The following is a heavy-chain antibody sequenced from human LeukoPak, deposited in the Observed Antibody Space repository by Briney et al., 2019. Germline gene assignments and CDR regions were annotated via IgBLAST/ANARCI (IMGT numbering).Heavy chain of an antibody. V-gene: IGHV3-53*01. CDR2: FYSGGGT. D-gene: IGHD3-3*02. Sequence: PGGSLRLSCAVSGFTVSSNHMSWVRQAPGKGLEWVSVFYSGGGTHYADSVKGRFTISRDNSKNTLYLQMNSLRAEDTAVYYCARDSTGYWYFDLWGRGTLVSVSS. CDR1: GFTVSSNH. CDR3: ARDSTGYWYFDL. J-gene: IGHJ2*01.